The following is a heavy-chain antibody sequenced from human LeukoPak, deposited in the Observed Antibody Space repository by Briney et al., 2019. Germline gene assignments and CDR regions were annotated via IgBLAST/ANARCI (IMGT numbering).Heavy chain of an antibody. CDR2: MHPSGST. J-gene: IGHJ4*02. V-gene: IGHV4-4*07. D-gene: IGHD6-19*01. Sequence: SETLSLTCTVSGGSINNYYWSWIRQPAEKGLEWIGRMHPSGSTNYNPSLKSRLTVSLDTSKNQFSLKLTSVTAADTAIYYCARDGGSGWYDYWGQGTLVTVSS. CDR3: ARDGGSGWYDY. CDR1: GGSINNYY.